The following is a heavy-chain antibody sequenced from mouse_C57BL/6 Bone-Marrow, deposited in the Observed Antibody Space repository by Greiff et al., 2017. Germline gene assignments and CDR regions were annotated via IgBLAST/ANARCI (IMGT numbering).Heavy chain of an antibody. Sequence: EVKLVESGGDLVKPGGSLKLSCAASGFTFSSYGMSWVRQTPDKRLEWVATISSGGSYTYYPDRVKGRFTISRDNAKNTLYLQMSSLKSEDTAMYYCARQSGIYYYGSSPFAYWGQGTLVTVSA. V-gene: IGHV5-6*01. CDR3: ARQSGIYYYGSSPFAY. J-gene: IGHJ3*01. D-gene: IGHD1-1*01. CDR1: GFTFSSYG. CDR2: ISSGGSYT.